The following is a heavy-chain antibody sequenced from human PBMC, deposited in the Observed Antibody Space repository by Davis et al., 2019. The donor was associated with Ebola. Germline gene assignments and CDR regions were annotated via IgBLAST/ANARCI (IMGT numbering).Heavy chain of an antibody. D-gene: IGHD2-2*01. Sequence: GESLKISCAASGFTFSNAWMSWVRQAPGKGLEWVGRIKSKTDGGTTDYAAPVKGRFTISRDDSKNTLYLQMNSLKTEDTAVYYCTTGGTHIVVVPADPTPDYYYYYYMDVWGKGTTVTVSS. V-gene: IGHV3-15*01. CDR3: TTGGTHIVVVPADPTPDYYYYYYMDV. CDR1: GFTFSNAW. CDR2: IKSKTDGGTT. J-gene: IGHJ6*03.